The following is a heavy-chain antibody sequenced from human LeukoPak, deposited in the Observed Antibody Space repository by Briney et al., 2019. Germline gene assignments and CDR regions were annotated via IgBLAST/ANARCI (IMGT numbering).Heavy chain of an antibody. CDR1: GFTFSSYS. J-gene: IGHJ4*02. CDR2: ISSSSSYI. D-gene: IGHD4-17*01. Sequence: GVSLRLSCAASGFTFSSYSMNWVRQAPGKGLEWVSSISSSSSYIYYADSVKGRFTISRDNAKNSLYLQMNSLRAEDTAVYYCARDGDYGDYYFDYWGQGTLVTVSS. CDR3: ARDGDYGDYYFDY. V-gene: IGHV3-21*01.